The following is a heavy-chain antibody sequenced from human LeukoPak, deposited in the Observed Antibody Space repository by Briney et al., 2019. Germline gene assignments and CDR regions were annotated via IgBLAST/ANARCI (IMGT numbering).Heavy chain of an antibody. V-gene: IGHV4-34*01. CDR2: INHSGST. CDR3: ARGGETYYDFWSGYRKNYFDY. Sequence: SETLSLTCAVYGVSFSGYYWSWIRQPPGKGLEWIGEINHSGSTNYNPSLKSRVTISVDTSKNQFSLKLSSVTAADTAVYYCARGGETYYDFWSGYRKNYFDYWGQGTLVTVSS. D-gene: IGHD3-3*01. J-gene: IGHJ4*02. CDR1: GVSFSGYY.